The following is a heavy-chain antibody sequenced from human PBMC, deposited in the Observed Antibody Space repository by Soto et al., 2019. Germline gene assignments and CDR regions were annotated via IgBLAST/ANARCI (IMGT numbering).Heavy chain of an antibody. CDR2: IWYDGSNK. D-gene: IGHD3-10*01. V-gene: IGHV3-33*01. CDR3: ARDRGSNWFDP. Sequence: QVQLVESGGGVVQPGRSLRLSCAASGFTFSSYGMHWVRQAPGKGLEWVAVIWYDGSNKYYADSVKGRFTISRDNSKNTLYLQVNSLRAEDTAVYYCARDRGSNWFDPWGQGTLVTVSS. J-gene: IGHJ5*02. CDR1: GFTFSSYG.